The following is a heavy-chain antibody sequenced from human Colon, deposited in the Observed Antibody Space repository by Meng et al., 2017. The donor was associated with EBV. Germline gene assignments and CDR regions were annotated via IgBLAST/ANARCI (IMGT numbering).Heavy chain of an antibody. CDR1: GGSLSDYY. J-gene: IGHJ2*01. D-gene: IGHD7-27*01. Sequence: QVQLQQWGSGLLKPSETLSLTGFVYGGSLSDYYCSWIRQSPGRGLEWIGEIHPSGSIFYNPSLQSRVTISVDTSKNQFSLNLNSVTAADTAVYFCSRGVDSYKLGNLWGRGTLVTVSS. V-gene: IGHV4-34*02. CDR3: SRGVDSYKLGNL. CDR2: IHPSGSI.